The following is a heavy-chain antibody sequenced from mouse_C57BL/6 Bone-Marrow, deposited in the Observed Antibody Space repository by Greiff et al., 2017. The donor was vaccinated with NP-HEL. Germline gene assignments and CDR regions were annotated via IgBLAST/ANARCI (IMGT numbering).Heavy chain of an antibody. V-gene: IGHV5-12*01. CDR2: ISNGGGST. Sequence: EVKLVESGGGLVQPGGSLKLSCAASGFTFSDYYMYWVRQTPEKRLEWVAYISNGGGSTYYPDTVKGRFTISRDNAKNTLYLQMSRLKSEDTAMYYCARQRWGFAYWGQGTLVTVSA. CDR3: ARQRWGFAY. J-gene: IGHJ3*01. CDR1: GFTFSDYY. D-gene: IGHD4-1*01.